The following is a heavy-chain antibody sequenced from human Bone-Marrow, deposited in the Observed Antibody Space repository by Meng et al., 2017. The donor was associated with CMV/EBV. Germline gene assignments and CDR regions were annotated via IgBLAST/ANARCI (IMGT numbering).Heavy chain of an antibody. CDR2: IIPILGLA. CDR3: TGSGEEYYYHGMDD. Sequence: SVKVSCKASGGTFSSYSISWVRQAPGQGLEWMGRIIPILGLADYAQKFHGRVTITADKNTSTAYMELSSPGYEDTAVYYGTGSGEEYYYHGMDDWGQGTTVTVSS. V-gene: IGHV1-69*02. CDR1: GGTFSSYS. D-gene: IGHD3-3*01. J-gene: IGHJ6*02.